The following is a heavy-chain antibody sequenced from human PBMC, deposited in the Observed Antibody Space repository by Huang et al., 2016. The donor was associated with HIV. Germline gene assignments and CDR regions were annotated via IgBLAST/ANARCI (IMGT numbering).Heavy chain of an antibody. Sequence: QVQLQQWGAGLLKPSETLSLTCAVYGGSFSGYYWSWIRRSPGKGLEWIGEINHRGSTDYDPSLKSRLTISLDTSKNQFSLKLSSVTAADTAVYYCARERMMSWLDDHDAFDIWGQGTMVTVSS. CDR2: INHRGST. V-gene: IGHV4-34*01. CDR1: GGSFSGYY. J-gene: IGHJ3*02. CDR3: ARERMMSWLDDHDAFDI. D-gene: IGHD1-1*01.